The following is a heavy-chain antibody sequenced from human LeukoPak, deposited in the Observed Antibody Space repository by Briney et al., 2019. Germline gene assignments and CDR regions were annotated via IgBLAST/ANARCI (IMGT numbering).Heavy chain of an antibody. J-gene: IGHJ3*02. CDR1: GGSISSSSYY. CDR3: ARGDSSGWYLLAFDI. Sequence: SETLSLTCTVSGGSISSSSYYWGWIRQPPGKGLEWIGSIYYSGSTYYNPSLKSRVTISVDTSKNQFSLKLSSVTAADTAVYYCARGDSSGWYLLAFDIWGQGTMVTVSS. V-gene: IGHV4-39*07. D-gene: IGHD6-19*01. CDR2: IYYSGST.